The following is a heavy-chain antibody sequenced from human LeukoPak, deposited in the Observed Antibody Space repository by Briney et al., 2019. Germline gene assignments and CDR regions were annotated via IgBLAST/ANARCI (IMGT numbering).Heavy chain of an antibody. CDR1: GFTFSSYG. J-gene: IGHJ4*02. V-gene: IGHV3-30*18. CDR3: AKDPYCSGGSCYPDYFDY. D-gene: IGHD2-15*01. Sequence: GGSLRLSCAASGFTFSSYGMHWVRQAPGKGLEWVAVISYDGSNKYYADSVKGRFTISRDNSKNTLYLQMNSLRAEDTAVYYCAKDPYCSGGSCYPDYFDYWGQGTLVTVSS. CDR2: ISYDGSNK.